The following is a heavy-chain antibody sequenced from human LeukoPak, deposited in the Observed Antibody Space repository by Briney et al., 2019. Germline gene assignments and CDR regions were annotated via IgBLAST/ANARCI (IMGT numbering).Heavy chain of an antibody. J-gene: IGHJ4*02. D-gene: IGHD3-9*01. Sequence: GRSLRLSCAASGFTFSSYAMHWVRQAPGKGLEWVAVISYDGSNKYYADSVKGRFTISRDNSKNTLYLQMNSLRAEDTAVYYCARVQTLRYFDWLFYYWGQGTLVTVSS. V-gene: IGHV3-30-3*01. CDR2: ISYDGSNK. CDR3: ARVQTLRYFDWLFYY. CDR1: GFTFSSYA.